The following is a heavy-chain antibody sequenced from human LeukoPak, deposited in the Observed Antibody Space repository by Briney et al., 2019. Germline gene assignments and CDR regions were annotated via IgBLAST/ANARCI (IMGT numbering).Heavy chain of an antibody. CDR1: GFTVSSNY. CDR2: IYSGGST. D-gene: IGHD3-22*01. V-gene: IGHV3-53*01. Sequence: GGSLRLSCAASGFTVSSNYMSWVRQAPGKGLEWVSVIYSGGSTYYADSVKGRFTISRDNSKKTLYPQMNSLRAEDTAVYYCAKTYYYDRSGYSPHFDYWGQGTLVTVSS. J-gene: IGHJ4*02. CDR3: AKTYYYDRSGYSPHFDY.